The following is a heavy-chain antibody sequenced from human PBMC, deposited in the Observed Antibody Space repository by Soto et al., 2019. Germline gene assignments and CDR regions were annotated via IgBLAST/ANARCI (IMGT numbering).Heavy chain of an antibody. V-gene: IGHV4-61*01. CDR2: IYYSGST. CDR3: ARGVRGLLWFGDRGNWFDP. Sequence: QVQLQESGPGLVKPSETLSLTCTVSGGSVSSGSYYWSWIRQPPGKGLEWMGYIYYSGSTNYNPSLKSRVTISVDTSKNQFSLKLSSVTAADTAVYYCARGVRGLLWFGDRGNWFDPWGQGTLVTVSS. J-gene: IGHJ5*02. CDR1: GGSVSSGSYY. D-gene: IGHD3-10*01.